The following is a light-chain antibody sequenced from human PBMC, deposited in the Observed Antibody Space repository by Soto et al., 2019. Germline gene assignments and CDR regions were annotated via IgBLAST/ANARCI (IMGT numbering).Light chain of an antibody. CDR1: QSVSSNY. J-gene: IGKJ5*01. CDR2: GAS. V-gene: IGKV3D-20*02. CDR3: QQRSNPIT. Sequence: EVVLTQSPGTLSLSPGERATLSCGASQSVSSNYLAWYQQKPGQAPSLIIYGASDRATGIPARFSGSGSGTDFTLTISSLEPEDFAVYYCQQRSNPITFGQGTRLEIK.